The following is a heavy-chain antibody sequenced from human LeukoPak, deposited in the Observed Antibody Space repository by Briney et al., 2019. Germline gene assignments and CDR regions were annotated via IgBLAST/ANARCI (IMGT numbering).Heavy chain of an antibody. CDR3: ARAYSNSDLNYYYYYMDV. CDR2: INTNTGNP. J-gene: IGHJ6*03. D-gene: IGHD4-11*01. CDR1: GYTFTSYA. V-gene: IGHV7-4-1*02. Sequence: ASVKVPCKASGYTFTSYAMNWVRQAPGQGLEWMGWINTNTGNPTYAQGFTGRFVFSLDTSVSTAYLQISSLKAEDTAVYYCARAYSNSDLNYYYYYMDVWGKGTTVTVSS.